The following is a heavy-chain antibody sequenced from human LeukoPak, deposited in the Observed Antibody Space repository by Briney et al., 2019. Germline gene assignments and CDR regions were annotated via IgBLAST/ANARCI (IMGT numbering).Heavy chain of an antibody. D-gene: IGHD2/OR15-2a*01. CDR3: VRDLDSIAFF. J-gene: IGHJ4*02. Sequence: GGSLRLSCAASGFTFSSYSMNWVRQAPGKGLEWVSYISSSSTTINYAESVKGRFTISRDNAKDSMYLQMNSLRAEDTAVYYCVRDLDSIAFFWGQGTLVTVSS. CDR1: GFTFSSYS. V-gene: IGHV3-48*01. CDR2: ISSSSTTI.